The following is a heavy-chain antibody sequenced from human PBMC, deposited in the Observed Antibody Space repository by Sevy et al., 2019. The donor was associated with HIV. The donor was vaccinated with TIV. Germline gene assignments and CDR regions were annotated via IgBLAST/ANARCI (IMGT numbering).Heavy chain of an antibody. D-gene: IGHD1-7*01. CDR3: ARDLAGTSLSLYGMDV. CDR2: ISSSSSTI. V-gene: IGHV3-11*04. Sequence: LSLTCAVSGYSISSGYYWGWIRQPPGKGLEWVSYISSSSSTIYYADSVKGRFTISRDNAKNSLYLQMNSLRAEDTAVYYCARDLAGTSLSLYGMDVWGQGTTVTVSS. J-gene: IGHJ6*02. CDR1: GYSISSGYY.